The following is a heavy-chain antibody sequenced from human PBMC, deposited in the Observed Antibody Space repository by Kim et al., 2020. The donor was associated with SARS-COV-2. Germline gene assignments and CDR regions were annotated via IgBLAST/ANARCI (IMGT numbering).Heavy chain of an antibody. V-gene: IGHV3-7*01. Sequence: GGSLRLSCAASGFTFSSYSMSWVRQAPGKGLEWVAHINQDGSEKYYVDSVKGRFTISRDNAKNALYLQMSSLRAEDTAVYYCARGLLLLFGVWEYTGMDVWGQGATVTVS. J-gene: IGHJ6*02. CDR1: GFTFSSYS. CDR3: ARGLLLLFGVWEYTGMDV. D-gene: IGHD3-10*01. CDR2: INQDGSEK.